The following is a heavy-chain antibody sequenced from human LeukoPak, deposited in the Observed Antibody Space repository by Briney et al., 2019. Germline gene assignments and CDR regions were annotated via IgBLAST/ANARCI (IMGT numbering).Heavy chain of an antibody. V-gene: IGHV1-18*01. CDR1: GYTFTSYG. CDR3: ARGWELHE. CDR2: IITYNDNT. Sequence: ASVKVSCKASGYTFTSYGMSWVRQAPGQGLEWMGWIITYNDNTDYAQKVQGRVTMTTDTSTSTAYMELTSLRSDDTAVYYCARGWELHEWGQGTLVTVSS. D-gene: IGHD1-26*01. J-gene: IGHJ4*02.